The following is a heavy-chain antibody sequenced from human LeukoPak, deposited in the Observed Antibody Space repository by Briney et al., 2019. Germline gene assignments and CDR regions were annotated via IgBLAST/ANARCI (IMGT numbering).Heavy chain of an antibody. D-gene: IGHD3-3*01. CDR2: ISAYNGNT. J-gene: IGHJ5*02. Sequence: ATVKVFCKASGYTFTSYGISGVRQAPGQGLEWMGCISAYNGNTTYAQKLQDRVTRTTDTCTSTAYMEQRSLRSDDTAVYYWARDRERNLGGFWRPNWFDPWGQGTLVTVSS. V-gene: IGHV1-18*01. CDR3: ARDRERNLGGFWRPNWFDP. CDR1: GYTFTSYG.